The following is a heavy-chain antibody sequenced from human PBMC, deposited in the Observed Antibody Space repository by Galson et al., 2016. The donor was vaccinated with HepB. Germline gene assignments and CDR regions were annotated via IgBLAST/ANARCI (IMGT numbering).Heavy chain of an antibody. D-gene: IGHD6-19*01. V-gene: IGHV4-59*01. CDR3: ARLHVDPEIGWDFDS. CDR1: GVSLNHIL. Sequence: ETLSLTCSVSGVSLNHILWSWVRQSPGRGLEWIGYIVHTGVTNYNPSVKSRVSISIDPAKSQFTLKLTSVTAADTALYYCARLHVDPEIGWDFDSWGQGLRVTVSP. J-gene: IGHJ4*02. CDR2: IVHTGVT.